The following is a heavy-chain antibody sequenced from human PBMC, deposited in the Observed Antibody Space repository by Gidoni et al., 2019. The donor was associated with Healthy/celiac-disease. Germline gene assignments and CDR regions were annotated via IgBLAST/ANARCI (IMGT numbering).Heavy chain of an antibody. CDR3: ARYQGYYYMDV. J-gene: IGHJ6*03. CDR2: ISSSSSYI. V-gene: IGHV3-21*01. Sequence: EVQLVESGGGLVKPGGSLRLSCAASGFTFSSYSMNRVRQAPGKGVEWVSSISSSSSYIYYADSVKGRFTISRDNAKNSLYLQMNSLRAEDTAVYYCARYQGYYYMDVWGKGTTVTVSS. CDR1: GFTFSSYS.